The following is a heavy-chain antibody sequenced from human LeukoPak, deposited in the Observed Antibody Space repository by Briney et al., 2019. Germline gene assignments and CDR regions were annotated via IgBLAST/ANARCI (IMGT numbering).Heavy chain of an antibody. V-gene: IGHV1-69*05. J-gene: IGHJ4*02. CDR1: GGTFSSYA. CDR3: ARGGYGSGSYPSLDY. D-gene: IGHD3-10*01. CDR2: IIPIFGTA. Sequence: ASVKVSCKASGGTFSSYAISWVRQAPGQGLEWMGGIIPIFGTANYAQKFQGRVTITTDESTSTAYMELSSLRSEDTAVYYCARGGYGSGSYPSLDYWGQGTLVTVSS.